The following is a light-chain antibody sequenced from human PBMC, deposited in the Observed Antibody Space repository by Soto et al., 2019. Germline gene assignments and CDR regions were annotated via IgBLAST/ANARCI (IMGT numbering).Light chain of an antibody. Sequence: EIVLTQSPGTLSLSPGERATLSCRASHSVSSSYLAWYQQKPGQAPRLLIYGASSRATGIPDRFSGSGSGTTFTLPISRLEAEDFAVDYCQQYGSSPPITFGQGTRLEIK. CDR2: GAS. CDR1: HSVSSSY. CDR3: QQYGSSPPIT. V-gene: IGKV3-20*01. J-gene: IGKJ5*01.